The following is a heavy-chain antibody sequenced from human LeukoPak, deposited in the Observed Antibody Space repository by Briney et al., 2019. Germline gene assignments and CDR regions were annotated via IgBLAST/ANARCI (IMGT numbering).Heavy chain of an antibody. CDR1: GLTFSSYW. CDR2: INSDGSST. CDR3: ARGNSGSRSIPFGY. D-gene: IGHD1-26*01. J-gene: IGHJ4*02. Sequence: GGSLRLSCAASGLTFSSYWMHWVRQAPGEGLVWVSRINSDGSSTSYADSVKGRFTISRDNAKNTLYLQMNSLRAEDTAVYYCARGNSGSRSIPFGYWGQGSLVTVSS. V-gene: IGHV3-74*01.